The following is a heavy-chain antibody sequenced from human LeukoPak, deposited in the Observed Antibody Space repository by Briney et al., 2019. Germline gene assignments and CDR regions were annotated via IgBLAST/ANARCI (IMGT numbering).Heavy chain of an antibody. J-gene: IGHJ4*02. CDR1: GGTFSSYA. CDR2: IIPIFGTA. CDR3: ASGYSPFFVDY. V-gene: IGHV1-69*13. D-gene: IGHD3-22*01. Sequence: SVKVSCKASGGTFSSYAISWVRQAPGQGLEWMGGIIPIFGTANYAQKFQGRVTNTADESTSTAYMELSSLRSEDTAVYYCASGYSPFFVDYWGQGTLVTVSS.